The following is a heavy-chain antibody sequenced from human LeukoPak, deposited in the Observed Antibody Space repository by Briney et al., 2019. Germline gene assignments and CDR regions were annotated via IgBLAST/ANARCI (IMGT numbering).Heavy chain of an antibody. V-gene: IGHV1-69*04. CDR2: IIPILGIA. J-gene: IGHJ4*02. D-gene: IGHD3-16*01. CDR1: GGTFSSYA. Sequence: SVKVSCKASGGTFSSYAISWVRQAPGQGLEWMGRIIPILGIANYAQKFQGRVTITADKSTGTAYMELSSLRSEDTAVYYCARTDSYGTGGDYWGQGTLVTVSS. CDR3: ARTDSYGTGGDY.